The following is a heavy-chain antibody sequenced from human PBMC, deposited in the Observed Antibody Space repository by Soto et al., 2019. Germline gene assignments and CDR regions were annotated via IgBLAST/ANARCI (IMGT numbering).Heavy chain of an antibody. CDR2: FDPEDGET. Sequence: ASVKVSCKVSGYTLTELSVHWVRQAPRKGLEWMGGFDPEDGETIYAQKFQGRVTMTEGTSTDTAYMELSSLRSEDTAVYYCATAYCSSTSCLYNWFDPWGQGTQVTVSS. D-gene: IGHD2-2*01. CDR3: ATAYCSSTSCLYNWFDP. V-gene: IGHV1-24*01. J-gene: IGHJ5*02. CDR1: GYTLTELS.